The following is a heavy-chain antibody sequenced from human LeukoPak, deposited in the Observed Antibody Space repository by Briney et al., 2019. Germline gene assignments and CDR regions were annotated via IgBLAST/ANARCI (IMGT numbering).Heavy chain of an antibody. J-gene: IGHJ4*02. CDR2: INQGGSVK. CDR1: GFSFRDFW. CDR3: ARFGYSGWNLEY. Sequence: GGSLRLSCAASGFSFRDFWMTWVRQAPGKGLEWVANINQGGSVKYYVDSVKGRFTISRDDATSSLYVQMNSLRDEDTAVYYCARFGYSGWNLEYWGQGTLVTVSS. D-gene: IGHD5-12*01. V-gene: IGHV3-7*01.